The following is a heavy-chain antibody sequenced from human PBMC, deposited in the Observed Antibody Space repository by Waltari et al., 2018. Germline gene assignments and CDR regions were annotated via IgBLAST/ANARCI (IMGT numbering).Heavy chain of an antibody. V-gene: IGHV3-53*01. J-gene: IGHJ4*02. Sequence: VRLVESGGGLIHPGGSLRLPCSASGLSASNNYMHWVRQAPGKGLEWVSVIYTGEMTYYSDAVKGRFTISRDISKNMVYLQMNNLRAEDTALYYCARDTTSRERAGDWGQGTLVTVSS. CDR2: IYTGEMT. CDR3: ARDTTSRERAGD. D-gene: IGHD1-1*01. CDR1: GLSASNNY.